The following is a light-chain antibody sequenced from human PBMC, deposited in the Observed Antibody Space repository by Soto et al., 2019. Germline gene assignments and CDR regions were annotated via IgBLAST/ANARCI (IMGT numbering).Light chain of an antibody. CDR1: QDISNH. CDR3: QKYNSPEYT. J-gene: IGKJ2*01. V-gene: IGKV1-33*01. CDR2: DAS. Sequence: DIQMNQSPSSLSASVGDRVTITCQACQDISNHLIWYQQKPGKAPKLLIYDASNLERGVPSRFSVSRSGTAFTLTINSLKTEDIATSYYQKYNSPEYTLCPGTKVLIK.